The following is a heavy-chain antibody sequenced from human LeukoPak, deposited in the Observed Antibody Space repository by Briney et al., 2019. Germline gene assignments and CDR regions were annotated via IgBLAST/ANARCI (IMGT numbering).Heavy chain of an antibody. V-gene: IGHV3-9*01. J-gene: IGHJ4*02. CDR2: INWNSGST. CDR1: GFTFEDYA. D-gene: IGHD3-22*01. CDR3: ARDFYRIVVVPHYFDY. Sequence: GGSLRLSCIASGFTFEDYAMHWVRQTPGKGLEWVSGINWNSGSTGYGDSVKGRFTISRDNARNSLYLQMNSLRAEDTAVYYCARDFYRIVVVPHYFDYWGQGTLVTVSS.